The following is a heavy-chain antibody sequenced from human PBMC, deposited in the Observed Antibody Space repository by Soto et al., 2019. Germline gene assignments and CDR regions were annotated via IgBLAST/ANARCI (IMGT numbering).Heavy chain of an antibody. CDR1: GFTFSSYG. V-gene: IGHV3-30*19. CDR2: IWYDGSNK. CDR3: ARDLTYGDSIQPVDY. J-gene: IGHJ4*02. D-gene: IGHD4-17*01. Sequence: PGGSLRLSCAASGFTFSSYGMHWVRQAPGKGLEWVAVIWYDGSNKYYADSVKGRCTISRDNSKNTLYLQMNSLRTEDTAVYYCARDLTYGDSIQPVDYWGQGTMVTAPQ.